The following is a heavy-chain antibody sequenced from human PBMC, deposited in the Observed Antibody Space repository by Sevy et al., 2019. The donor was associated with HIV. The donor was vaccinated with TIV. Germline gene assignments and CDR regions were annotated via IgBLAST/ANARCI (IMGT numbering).Heavy chain of an antibody. CDR3: ATLDFWSENPFYGTDV. V-gene: IGHV1-24*01. CDR2: FDPEDGET. D-gene: IGHD3-3*01. CDR1: GYTLTKLP. Sequence: ASVKVSCKVSGYTLTKLPMHWVRQAPGKGLEWMGGFDPEDGETIYAQRFQGRVTMTEDTSTDTAYMELSSLRSEDPAVYYCATLDFWSENPFYGTDVWGQGTTVTVSS. J-gene: IGHJ6*02.